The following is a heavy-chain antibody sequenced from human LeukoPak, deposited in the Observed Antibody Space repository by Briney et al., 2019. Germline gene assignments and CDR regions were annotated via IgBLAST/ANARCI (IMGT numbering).Heavy chain of an antibody. D-gene: IGHD3-22*01. CDR3: ARVSITMIVVVEYYFDY. Sequence: PGGSLRLSCAASGFTFSSYWMSWVRQAPGKGLEWVANIKQDGSEKYYVDSVKGRFTISRDNAKSSLYLQMNSLRAEDTAVYYCARVSITMIVVVEYYFDYWGQGTLVTVSS. CDR2: IKQDGSEK. V-gene: IGHV3-7*05. J-gene: IGHJ4*02. CDR1: GFTFSSYW.